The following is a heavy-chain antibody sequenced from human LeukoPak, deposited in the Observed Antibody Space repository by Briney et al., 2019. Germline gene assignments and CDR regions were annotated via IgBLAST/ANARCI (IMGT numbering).Heavy chain of an antibody. D-gene: IGHD3-16*01. CDR3: ARESDYGDYFDY. CDR2: IGTAGDT. V-gene: IGHV3-13*01. CDR1: GFTFSSYD. J-gene: IGHJ4*02. Sequence: PGGSLRLSCAASGFTFSSYDMHWVRQATGKGLEWVSAIGTAGDTYYPGSVKGRFTISRENAKNSLYLQMNSLRAGDTAVYYCARESDYGDYFDYWGQGTLVTVPS.